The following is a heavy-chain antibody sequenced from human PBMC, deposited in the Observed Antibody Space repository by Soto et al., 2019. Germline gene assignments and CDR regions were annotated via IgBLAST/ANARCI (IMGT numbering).Heavy chain of an antibody. CDR2: INSDVSGT. V-gene: IGHV3-74*01. CDR1: GFTFSSYW. Sequence: GRSLRLSCAASGFTFSSYWMHWVRQAPGKGLVWVSRINSDVSGTSYADSVKGRFTISRDNAKNTLFLQMNSLRAEDTAVYYCARDRSYGMDVWGQGTTVTVSS. J-gene: IGHJ6*02. CDR3: ARDRSYGMDV.